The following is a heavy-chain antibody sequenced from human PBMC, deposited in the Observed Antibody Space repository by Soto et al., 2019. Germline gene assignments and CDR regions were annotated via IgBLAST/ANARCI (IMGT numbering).Heavy chain of an antibody. D-gene: IGHD2-2*01. CDR1: GGSVSSYY. J-gene: IGHJ5*02. Sequence: SETLSLTCTVSGGSVSSYYWSWIRQSPGKGLEWIGYTHDSGSTNYNPSLKSRVTMSVDTSKNQFSLKLSSVTAADTAVYYCARHSYCSSICWFDPWGQGTLVTVSS. CDR2: THDSGST. V-gene: IGHV4-59*08. CDR3: ARHSYCSSICWFDP.